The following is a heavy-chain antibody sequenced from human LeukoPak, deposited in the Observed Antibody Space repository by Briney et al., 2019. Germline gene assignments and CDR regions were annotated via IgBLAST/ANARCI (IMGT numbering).Heavy chain of an antibody. J-gene: IGHJ5*02. CDR1: GFTFSTYN. Sequence: GGSLRLSCAASGFTFSTYNMHWVRQAPGKGLEWVAVISYDGSDKYYADSVKGRFTISRDNSKNTLYLQMNSLRAEDTAVYFCAKDDYYDSSGDPNWFDPWGQGTLVTVSS. D-gene: IGHD3-22*01. V-gene: IGHV3-30*18. CDR2: ISYDGSDK. CDR3: AKDDYYDSSGDPNWFDP.